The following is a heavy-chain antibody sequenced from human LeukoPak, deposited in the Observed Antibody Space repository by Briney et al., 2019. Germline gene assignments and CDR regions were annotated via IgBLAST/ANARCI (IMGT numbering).Heavy chain of an antibody. CDR1: SGSISTSNYY. CDR3: ARGGRVAATGPYYYYYMDV. V-gene: IGHV4-61*02. CDR2: IYTNGST. D-gene: IGHD2-15*01. Sequence: TLSLTCTVSSGSISTSNYYWSWIRQPAGKGLEWIGRIYTNGSTNYNPSLKSRVTMSVDTSKNQFSLKLSSVTAADTAVYYCARGGRVAATGPYYYYYMDVWGKGTTVTISS. J-gene: IGHJ6*03.